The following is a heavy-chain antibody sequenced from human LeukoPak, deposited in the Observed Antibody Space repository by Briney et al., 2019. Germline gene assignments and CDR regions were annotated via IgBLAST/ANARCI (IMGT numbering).Heavy chain of an antibody. CDR2: IKSKTDGGTT. V-gene: IGHV3-15*01. CDR1: GFTFDDYA. Sequence: PGGSLRLSCAASGFTFDDYARHGFRKAPGKGREWVGRIKSKTDGGTTDYAAPVKGRFTISRDDSKNTLYLQMNSLKTEDTAVYYCTTAGVGATDWGQGALVTVSS. CDR3: TTAGVGATD. D-gene: IGHD1-26*01. J-gene: IGHJ4*02.